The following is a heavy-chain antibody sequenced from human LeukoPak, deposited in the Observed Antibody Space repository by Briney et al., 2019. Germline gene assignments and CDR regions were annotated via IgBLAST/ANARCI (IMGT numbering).Heavy chain of an antibody. CDR2: ISGSGGGT. J-gene: IGHJ4*02. CDR3: ARDEGYSGYPYYFDY. D-gene: IGHD5-12*01. Sequence: GGSLRLSCAASGFTFTTYAMSWVRQAPGKGLEWVSTISGSGGGTYFADSVKGRFTISRDNSRNTLYLQMNNLRAEDTAVYYCARDEGYSGYPYYFDYWGQGTLVTVSS. V-gene: IGHV3-23*01. CDR1: GFTFTTYA.